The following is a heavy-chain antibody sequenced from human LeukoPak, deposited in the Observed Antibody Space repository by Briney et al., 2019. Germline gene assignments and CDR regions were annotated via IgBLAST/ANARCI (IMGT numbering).Heavy chain of an antibody. CDR3: ASATPPRNSSGWYVSDY. CDR2: IYYSGDT. Sequence: NPSETLSLTCIVSGGSITGYFWSWIRQPPGKGLEWIAYIYYSGDTNYNPSLKSRVTMSVDTSKNQFSLKLSSVTAADTAVYYCASATPPRNSSGWYVSDYWGQGTLVTVSS. CDR1: GGSITGYF. D-gene: IGHD6-19*01. V-gene: IGHV4-59*12. J-gene: IGHJ4*02.